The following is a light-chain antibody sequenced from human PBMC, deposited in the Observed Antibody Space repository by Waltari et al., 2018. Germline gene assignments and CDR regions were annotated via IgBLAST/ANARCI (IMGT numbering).Light chain of an antibody. CDR2: STS. CDR3: QQSFRTPRT. Sequence: DIQMTQSPSSLTASVGDRVIVTCRASQSITPYLNWFQQRPGKAPTLLIHSTSTRQYGVPSRFSGNASGIDFSLTISPLQPEDFATYYCQQSFRTPRTFGQGTKV. V-gene: IGKV1-39*01. CDR1: QSITPY. J-gene: IGKJ3*01.